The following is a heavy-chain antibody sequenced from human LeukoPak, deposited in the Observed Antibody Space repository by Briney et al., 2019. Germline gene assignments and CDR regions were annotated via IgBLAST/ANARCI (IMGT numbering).Heavy chain of an antibody. CDR2: INHSGST. Sequence: SETLSLTCAVYGGSFSGYYWSWIRQPPGKGLEWIGEINHSGSTNYNPSLKSRVTISVDTSKNQFSLKLSSVTAADTAVYYCASGRQVVTAMYWGQGTLVTVSS. CDR1: GGSFSGYY. CDR3: ASGRQVVTAMY. V-gene: IGHV4-34*01. D-gene: IGHD2-21*02. J-gene: IGHJ4*02.